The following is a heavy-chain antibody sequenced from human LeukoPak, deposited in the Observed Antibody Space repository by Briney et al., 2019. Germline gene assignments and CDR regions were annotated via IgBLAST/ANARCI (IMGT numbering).Heavy chain of an antibody. Sequence: SETLSLTCTVSGGSISSGSYYWSWIRQPPGKGLEWIGYIYYSGSTYYNPSLKSRVTISVDTSKNQFSLKLSSVTAADTAVYYCARDMVEYYGSGSYSDYWGQGTLVTVSS. CDR1: GGSISSGSYY. V-gene: IGHV4-30-4*08. D-gene: IGHD3-10*01. CDR3: ARDMVEYYGSGSYSDY. CDR2: IYYSGST. J-gene: IGHJ4*02.